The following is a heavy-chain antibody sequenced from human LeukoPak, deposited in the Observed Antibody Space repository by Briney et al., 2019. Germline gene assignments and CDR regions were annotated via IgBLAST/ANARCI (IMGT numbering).Heavy chain of an antibody. J-gene: IGHJ5*02. CDR3: ARYNDYGATNWFDP. CDR1: GGSISSYY. Sequence: PSETLSLTCTVSGGSISSYYWSWLRQPPGKGLEWIGYIYYSGSTNYNPSLKSRVTISVDTSKNQFSLKLSSVTAADTAVYYCARYNDYGATNWFDPWGQGTLVTVSS. D-gene: IGHD4-17*01. CDR2: IYYSGST. V-gene: IGHV4-59*01.